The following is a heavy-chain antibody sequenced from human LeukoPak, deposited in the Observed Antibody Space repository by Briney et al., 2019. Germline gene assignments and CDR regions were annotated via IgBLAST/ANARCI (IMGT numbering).Heavy chain of an antibody. CDR2: ISGSGGTT. J-gene: IGHJ6*02. V-gene: IGHV3-23*01. CDR3: AKVAGYQPYYGMDV. Sequence: TGGSLRLSCAASGFTFSSYGMHWVRQAPGKGLEWVSAISGSGGTTYYADSVKGRFTISRDNSKNTLYLQMNSLRAEDTAEYYCAKVAGYQPYYGMDVWGQETTVTVSS. CDR1: GFTFSSYG. D-gene: IGHD2-2*01.